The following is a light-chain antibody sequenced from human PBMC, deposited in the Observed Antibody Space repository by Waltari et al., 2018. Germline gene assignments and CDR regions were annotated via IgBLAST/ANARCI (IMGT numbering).Light chain of an antibody. CDR3: QVWDRSSDHWL. V-gene: IGLV3-21*02. CDR1: NIVSKS. CDR2: DDT. J-gene: IGLJ3*02. Sequence: SYVLTQPPSVSVAPGQTATITCGGNNIVSKSVHWYQQKSGQAPVVGVYDDTDRPSGIPERFSGSNSRDTATLTISRVEAGDEADYSCQVWDRSSDHWLFGGGTKLTVL.